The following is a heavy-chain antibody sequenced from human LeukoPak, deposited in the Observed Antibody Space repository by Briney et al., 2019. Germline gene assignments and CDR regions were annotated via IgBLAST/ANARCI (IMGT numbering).Heavy chain of an antibody. Sequence: ASVKVSCKASGYTFTSYYMHWVRQAPGQGLEWMGIINPSGGSTSFAQKFQGRVTMTRDTSTSTVYMELSSLRSEDTAVYYCARDRRLVVVPAAPYYYYGMDVWGQGTTVTVSS. CDR3: ARDRRLVVVPAAPYYYYGMDV. V-gene: IGHV1-46*01. CDR1: GYTFTSYY. J-gene: IGHJ6*02. CDR2: INPSGGST. D-gene: IGHD2-2*01.